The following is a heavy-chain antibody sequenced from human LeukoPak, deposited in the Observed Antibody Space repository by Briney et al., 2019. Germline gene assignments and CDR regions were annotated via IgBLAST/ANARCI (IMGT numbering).Heavy chain of an antibody. D-gene: IGHD5-24*01. V-gene: IGHV3-9*01. CDR2: ISWNSGSI. J-gene: IGHJ4*02. CDR1: GFTFDDYA. CDR3: AKDMEMATIESGLDY. Sequence: GGSLRLSCAASGFTFDDYAMHWVRHAPGKGLEWVSGISWNSGSIGYADSVKGRFTISRDNAKNSLYLQMNNLRAEDTALYYCAKDMEMATIESGLDYWGQGTLVTVSS.